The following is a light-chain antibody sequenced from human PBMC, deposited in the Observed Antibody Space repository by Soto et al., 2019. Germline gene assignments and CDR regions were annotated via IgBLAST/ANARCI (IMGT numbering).Light chain of an antibody. J-gene: IGKJ1*01. CDR1: QTGSNSY. CDR3: QHYGYPQWT. CDR2: GVS. V-gene: IGKV3-20*01. Sequence: IVLTQSPGTLSLSPGERATLSCRASQTGSNSYLAWYQQKSGQAPRLLIYGVSTRATGIPDRFSGSGSGTEFALTISRLEPEDFAVYICQHYGYPQWTFGPGTKVKIK.